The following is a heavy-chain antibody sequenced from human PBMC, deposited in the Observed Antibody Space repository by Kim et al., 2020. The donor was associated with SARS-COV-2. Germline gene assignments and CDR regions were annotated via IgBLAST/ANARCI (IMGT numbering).Heavy chain of an antibody. Sequence: SETLSLTCAVSGGSISSSNWWSWVRQPPGKGLEWIGEIYHSGSTNYNPSLKSRVTISVDKSKNQFSLKLSSVTAADTAVYYCARGVLWFGELALDYWGQGTLVTVSS. D-gene: IGHD3-10*01. CDR2: IYHSGST. CDR3: ARGVLWFGELALDY. CDR1: GGSISSSNW. V-gene: IGHV4-4*02. J-gene: IGHJ4*02.